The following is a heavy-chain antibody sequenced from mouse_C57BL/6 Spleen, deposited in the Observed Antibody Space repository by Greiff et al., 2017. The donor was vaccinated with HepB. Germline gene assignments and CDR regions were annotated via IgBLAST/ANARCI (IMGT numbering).Heavy chain of an antibody. Sequence: VQRVESGGGLVKPGGSLKLSCAASGFTFSDYGMHWVRQAPEKGLEWVAYISSGSSTIYYADTVKGRFTISRDNAKNTLFLQMTSLRSEDTAMYYCASSIYDGYYVDYWGQGTTLTVSS. V-gene: IGHV5-17*01. D-gene: IGHD2-3*01. CDR3: ASSIYDGYYVDY. CDR1: GFTFSDYG. CDR2: ISSGSSTI. J-gene: IGHJ2*01.